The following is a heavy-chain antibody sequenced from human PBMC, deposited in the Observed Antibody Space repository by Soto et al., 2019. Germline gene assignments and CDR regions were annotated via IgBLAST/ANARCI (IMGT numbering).Heavy chain of an antibody. CDR1: GFTFSDYY. Sequence: PGESLKISCAASGFTFSDYYMSWIRQAPGKGLEWVSYISSSSSYTNYADSVKGRFTISRDNAKNSLYLQMNSLRAEDTALYYCAKGLNYYDSSGPGFDIWGQGTMVTVSS. D-gene: IGHD3-22*01. V-gene: IGHV3-11*05. CDR2: ISSSSSYT. J-gene: IGHJ3*02. CDR3: AKGLNYYDSSGPGFDI.